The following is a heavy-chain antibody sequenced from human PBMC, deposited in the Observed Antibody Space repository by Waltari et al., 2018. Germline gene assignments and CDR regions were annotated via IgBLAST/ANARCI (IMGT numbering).Heavy chain of an antibody. CDR1: GYSISSGYY. D-gene: IGHD6-19*01. CDR2: IYHSGST. CDR3: VRDQGLIAVAGYYYYYYMDV. Sequence: QVQLQESGPGLVKPSETLSLTCAVSGYSISSGYYWGWIRQPPGKGLEWIGSIYHSGSTYYNPSLKSRVTISVDTSKNQFSLKLSSVTAADTAVYYCVRDQGLIAVAGYYYYYYMDVWGKGTTVTVSS. J-gene: IGHJ6*03. V-gene: IGHV4-38-2*02.